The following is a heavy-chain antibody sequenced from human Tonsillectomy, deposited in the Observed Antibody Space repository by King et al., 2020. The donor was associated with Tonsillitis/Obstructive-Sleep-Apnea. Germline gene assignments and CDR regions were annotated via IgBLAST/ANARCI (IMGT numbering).Heavy chain of an antibody. CDR2: ISSNGGST. CDR1: GFTFSSYA. V-gene: IGHV3-64*01. CDR3: ARVADFWSGTSLRYYCYMDV. D-gene: IGHD3-3*01. J-gene: IGHJ6*03. Sequence: VQLVESGGGLVQPGGSLRLSCAASGFTFSSYAMHWVRQAPGKGLEYVSGISSNGGSTNYANSVKGRFIISRDNSKNTLYLQMGSLRAEDMAVYYCARVADFWSGTSLRYYCYMDVWGKGTRVTVSS.